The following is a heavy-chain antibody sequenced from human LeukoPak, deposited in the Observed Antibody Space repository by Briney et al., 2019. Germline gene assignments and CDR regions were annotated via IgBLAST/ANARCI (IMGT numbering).Heavy chain of an antibody. J-gene: IGHJ6*02. V-gene: IGHV1-69*04. CDR1: GGTFSSYA. CDR3: ARGCYYYGLGSYCLYGRDV. CDR2: IIPSFGIA. Sequence: SVKVSCKASGGTFSSYAISWVRQAPGQGLEWMGRIIPSFGIANYAQKFQGRVTITADKSTSTAYMELSSLRSEDTAVYCCARGCYYYGLGSYCLYGRDVWGQGTTVTVSS. D-gene: IGHD3-10*01.